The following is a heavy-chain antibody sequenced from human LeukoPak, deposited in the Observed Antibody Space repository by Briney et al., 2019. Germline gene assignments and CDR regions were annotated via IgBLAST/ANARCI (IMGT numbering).Heavy chain of an antibody. CDR3: ARGGGKHSSGWYLPYYYYGMDV. CDR1: GYTFTSYD. D-gene: IGHD6-19*01. V-gene: IGHV1-8*01. J-gene: IGHJ6*02. Sequence: GASVKVSCKASGYTFTSYDINWVRQATGQGLEWMGWMNPNSGNTGYAQKFQGRVTITRNTSISTAYMELSSLRSEDTAVYYCARGGGKHSSGWYLPYYYYGMDVWGQGTTVTVSS. CDR2: MNPNSGNT.